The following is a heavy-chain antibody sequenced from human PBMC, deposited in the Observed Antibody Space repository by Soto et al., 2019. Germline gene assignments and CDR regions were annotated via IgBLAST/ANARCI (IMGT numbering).Heavy chain of an antibody. V-gene: IGHV4-30-4*01. J-gene: IGHJ4*02. CDR3: ARVPGR. CDR1: GGSITNNNYY. Sequence: SETLSLTCTVSGGSITNNNYYWSWIRQPPGKGLEWIGHMYNSGTTYSNPSLKGRVTISGDTSKNQFSLKLSSVTAADTAVYYCARVPGRWGQGTLVTVSS. D-gene: IGHD2-2*01. CDR2: MYNSGTT.